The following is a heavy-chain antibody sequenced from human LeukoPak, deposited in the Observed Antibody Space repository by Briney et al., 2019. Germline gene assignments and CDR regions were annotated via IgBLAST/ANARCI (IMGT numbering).Heavy chain of an antibody. J-gene: IGHJ5*02. D-gene: IGHD1-26*01. CDR3: ARPVGPGGGWFDP. Sequence: GGSLRLSCVASGFTFSDCYMTWIRQAPGKGLEWVSHISGDIIHTNYADSVKGRFTISRDNAKNSVFLQVNSLRVEDTAVYYCARPVGPGGGWFDPWGQGTLVTVSS. V-gene: IGHV3-11*06. CDR1: GFTFSDCY. CDR2: ISGDIIHT.